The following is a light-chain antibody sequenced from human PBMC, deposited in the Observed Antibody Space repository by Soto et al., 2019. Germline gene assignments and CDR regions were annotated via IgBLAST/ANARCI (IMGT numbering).Light chain of an antibody. CDR1: QSISSTS. J-gene: IGKJ4*01. CDR3: QYYGSPGT. CDR2: GAS. Sequence: EIVLTQSPGTLSLSPGERATLSCRASQSISSTSLAWYQQNPGQAPRLLIYGASTRATGIPDRFSGSGSGTDFTLTISRLEPEDFAVYYCQYYGSPGTFGGGTKVEVK. V-gene: IGKV3-20*01.